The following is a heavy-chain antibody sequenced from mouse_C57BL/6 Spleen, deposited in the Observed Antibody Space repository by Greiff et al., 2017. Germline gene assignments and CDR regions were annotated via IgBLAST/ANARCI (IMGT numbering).Heavy chain of an antibody. J-gene: IGHJ3*01. CDR3: ASTMVTTDWFAY. V-gene: IGHV3-6*01. D-gene: IGHD2-2*01. CDR1: GYSITSGYY. Sequence: VQLKESGPGLVKPSQSLSLTCSVTGYSITSGYYWNWIRQFPGNKLEWMGYISYDGSNNYNPSLKNRISITRDPSKNQFFLKLNSVTTEDTATYYCASTMVTTDWFAYWGQGTLVTVSA. CDR2: ISYDGSN.